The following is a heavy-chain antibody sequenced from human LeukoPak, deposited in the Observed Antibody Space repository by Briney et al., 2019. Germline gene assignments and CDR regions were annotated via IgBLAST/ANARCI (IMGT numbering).Heavy chain of an antibody. D-gene: IGHD1-26*01. CDR2: IYHSGST. CDR3: ARDRSGSFKKDAFDI. J-gene: IGHJ3*02. V-gene: IGHV4-38-2*02. Sequence: PSETLSLTCTVSGYSISSGYYWGWIRQPPGKGLEWIGSIYHSGSTYYNPSLKSRVTISVDTSKNQFSLKLSSVTAADTAIYYCARDRSGSFKKDAFDIWGQGTMVTVSS. CDR1: GYSISSGYY.